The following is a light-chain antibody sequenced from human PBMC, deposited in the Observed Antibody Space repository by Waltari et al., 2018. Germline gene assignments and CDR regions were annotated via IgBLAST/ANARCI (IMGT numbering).Light chain of an antibody. CDR3: QQYTSFSLT. CDR2: KAS. Sequence: DIQMTQSPSSLSASIGARVTLTCRASPSISSWLAGYQQKPGKAPKLLISKASTLESGVPSRFSGSGSGTEFTLTISSLQPDDFATYYCQQYTSFSLTFGGGTTVEIK. J-gene: IGKJ4*01. V-gene: IGKV1-5*03. CDR1: PSISSW.